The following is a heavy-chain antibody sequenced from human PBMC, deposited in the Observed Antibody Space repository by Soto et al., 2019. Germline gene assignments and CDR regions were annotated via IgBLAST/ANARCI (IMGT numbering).Heavy chain of an antibody. CDR2: IYPGDSDT. Sequence: GESLKISCKGSGYSFTSYWIGWVRQMPGKGLEWMGIIYPGDSDTRYSPSFQGQVTISADKSISTAYLQWSGLKASDTAMYYCARKGESYYDILAGSYYGRNVWGKGTTVTVSS. CDR3: ARKGESYYDILAGSYYGRNV. V-gene: IGHV5-51*01. D-gene: IGHD3-9*01. CDR1: GYSFTSYW. J-gene: IGHJ6*04.